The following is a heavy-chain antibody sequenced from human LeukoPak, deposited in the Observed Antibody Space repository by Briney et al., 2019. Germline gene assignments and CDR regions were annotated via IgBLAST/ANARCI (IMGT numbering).Heavy chain of an antibody. CDR3: ARGGDSLDSSVDY. CDR2: IKQDGSEK. J-gene: IGHJ4*02. V-gene: IGHV3-7*01. D-gene: IGHD2-2*03. CDR1: GFTFSSYW. Sequence: GGSLRLSCAASGFTFSSYWMSWVRQAPGKGLEWVANIKQDGSEKYYVDSVKGRFTISRDNAKNSLYLQMNSLRAEDTAVYYCARGGDSLDSSVDYWGQGTLVTVSS.